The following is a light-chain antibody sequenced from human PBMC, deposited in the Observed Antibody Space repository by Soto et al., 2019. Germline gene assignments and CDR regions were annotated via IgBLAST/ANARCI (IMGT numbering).Light chain of an antibody. J-gene: IGKJ5*01. CDR3: QQSYSTPIT. Sequence: ENVWTQAPGTLSLSPGERETISCVSSQSVGRNYLAWFQQKSGQAPRLLIYEASNRATGIPARFSGSGSGTDFTLTSSSLQPEDFATYYCQQSYSTPITFGQGTRLEIK. V-gene: IGKV3D-20*02. CDR1: QSVGRNY. CDR2: EAS.